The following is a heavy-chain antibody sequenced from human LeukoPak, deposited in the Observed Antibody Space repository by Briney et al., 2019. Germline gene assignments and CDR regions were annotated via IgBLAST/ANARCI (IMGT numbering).Heavy chain of an antibody. D-gene: IGHD3-3*01. Sequence: GGSLRLSCAASGFTFGNYGMYWVRQAPGKGLEWVAFIRYDGSSKYYADSVKGRFTISRDYSKNTLYLQMNSLRAEDTAVYYCAKDRYDFWSGYPLPMDVWGKGTTVTVSS. J-gene: IGHJ6*03. CDR2: IRYDGSSK. CDR3: AKDRYDFWSGYPLPMDV. V-gene: IGHV3-30*02. CDR1: GFTFGNYG.